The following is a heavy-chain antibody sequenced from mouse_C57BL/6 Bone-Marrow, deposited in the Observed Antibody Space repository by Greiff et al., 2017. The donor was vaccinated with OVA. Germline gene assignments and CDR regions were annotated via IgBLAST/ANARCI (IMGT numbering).Heavy chain of an antibody. CDR2: ITHSGET. CDR3: AGDRRDYFDY. Sequence: KLVESGPGLVKPSQSLFLTCSITGFPITSGYYWIWIRQSPGKPLEWMGYITHSGETFYNPSLQSPISITRETSKNQFFLQLNPMTTEDAAMYYCAGDRRDYFDYWGQGTTLTVSS. J-gene: IGHJ2*01. CDR1: GFPITSGYY. V-gene: IGHV12-3*01.